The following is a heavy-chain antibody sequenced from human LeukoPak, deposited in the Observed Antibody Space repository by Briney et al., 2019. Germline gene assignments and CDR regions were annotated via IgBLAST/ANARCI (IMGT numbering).Heavy chain of an antibody. CDR1: GGSFSGYY. J-gene: IGHJ4*02. Sequence: PSETLSLTCAVYGGSFSGYYWSWIRQPPGKGLEWIGEINHSGSTNYNPSLKSRVTIPVDTSKNQFSLKLSSVTAADTTVYYCASLFYYDSSGYYWDFDYWGQGTLVTVSS. CDR2: INHSGST. V-gene: IGHV4-34*01. CDR3: ASLFYYDSSGYYWDFDY. D-gene: IGHD3-22*01.